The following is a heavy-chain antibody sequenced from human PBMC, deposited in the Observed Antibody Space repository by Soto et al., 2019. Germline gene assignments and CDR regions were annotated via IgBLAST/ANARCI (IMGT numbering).Heavy chain of an antibody. V-gene: IGHV1-69*04. CDR3: AREDSGNYYYGMDV. Sequence: SVKVSCKASGGTFSSYTISWVRQAPGQGLEWMGRIIPILGIANYAQKFQGRVTIIADKSTSTAYMELSSLRSEDTAVYYCAREDSGNYYYGMDVWGQGTTVTVSS. J-gene: IGHJ6*02. D-gene: IGHD3-10*01. CDR1: GGTFSSYT. CDR2: IIPILGIA.